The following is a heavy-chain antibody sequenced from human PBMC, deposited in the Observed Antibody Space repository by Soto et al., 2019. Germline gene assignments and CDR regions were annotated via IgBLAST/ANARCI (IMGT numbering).Heavy chain of an antibody. CDR3: ARANYSYGHNNWFDP. CDR2: IYYSGST. D-gene: IGHD5-18*01. V-gene: IGHV4-31*03. J-gene: IGHJ5*02. CDR1: GGSISSGGYY. Sequence: PSETLSLTCTVSGGSISSGGYYWSWIRQHPGKGLEWIGYIYYSGSTYYNPSLKSRVTISVDTSKNQFSLKLSSVTAADTAVYYCARANYSYGHNNWFDPWGQGTLVTVS.